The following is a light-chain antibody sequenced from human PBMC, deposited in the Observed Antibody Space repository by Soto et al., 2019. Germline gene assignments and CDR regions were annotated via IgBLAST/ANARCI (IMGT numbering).Light chain of an antibody. V-gene: IGKV1-13*02. CDR1: QGISSA. Sequence: AIQLTQSPSSLSASVGDRVTITCRASQGISSAVAWYQQKPGKAPKLLIYDASSLESVVPSRFSGSGSGTDFTLTISSLQPEDFATYYCQQFNSYPRLTFGGGNKVEIK. CDR2: DAS. CDR3: QQFNSYPRLT. J-gene: IGKJ4*01.